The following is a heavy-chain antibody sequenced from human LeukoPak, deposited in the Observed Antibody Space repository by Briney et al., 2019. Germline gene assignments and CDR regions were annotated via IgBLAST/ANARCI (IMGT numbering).Heavy chain of an antibody. D-gene: IGHD5-12*01. CDR2: IYYSGST. CDR1: GGSISSSGYY. V-gene: IGHV4-39*01. Sequence: SETLSLTCIVSGGSISSSGYYWAWIRQPPGEGLEWIGNIYYSGSTYYNPSLKSRVTISVDTSKNQFSLKLSSVTAADTAVYYCARYSGFQFDYWGQGTLVTVSS. J-gene: IGHJ4*02. CDR3: ARYSGFQFDY.